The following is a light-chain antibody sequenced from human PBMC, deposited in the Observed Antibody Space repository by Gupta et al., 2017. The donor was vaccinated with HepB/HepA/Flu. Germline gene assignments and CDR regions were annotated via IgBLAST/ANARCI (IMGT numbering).Light chain of an antibody. CDR1: QDISNF. V-gene: IGKV1-33*01. CDR2: DTS. CDR3: QEDDSLSIT. J-gene: IGKJ4*01. Sequence: DIQMTQSPSSLSASVGDRVTITCQASQDISNFLNWYQHKPGEAPKLLIYDTSNLETGVPSRFSGSGSGTDFTFTISSLQPEDIATYYCQEDDSLSITFGGGTKVEIK.